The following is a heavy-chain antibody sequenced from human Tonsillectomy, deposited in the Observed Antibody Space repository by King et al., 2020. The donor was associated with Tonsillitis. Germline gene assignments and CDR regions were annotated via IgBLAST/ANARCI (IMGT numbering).Heavy chain of an antibody. J-gene: IGHJ6*03. D-gene: IGHD2/OR15-2a*01. CDR1: GGSISSSSYY. CDR3: ARYYSGGYYYMDV. CDR2: IYYSGST. Sequence: QLQESGPGLVKPSETLSLTCTVSGGSISSSSYYWGWIRQPPGKGLEWIGSIYYSGSTYYNPSLKSRVTISVDTSKNQFSLRLSSVTAADTAVYYCARYYSGGYYYMDVWGKGTTVTVSS. V-gene: IGHV4-39*01.